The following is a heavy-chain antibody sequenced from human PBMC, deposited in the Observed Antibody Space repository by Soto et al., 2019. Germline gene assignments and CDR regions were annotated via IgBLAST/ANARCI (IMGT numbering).Heavy chain of an antibody. CDR3: ARDLRYCSGGSCYTSSFDY. V-gene: IGHV1-69*12. Sequence: QVQLVQSGAEVKKPGSSVKVSCKASGGTFSSYAISWVRQAPGQGLEWMGGIIPIFGTANYAQKFQGRVTITADESTSTAYMELSSLRSEDTDVYYCARDLRYCSGGSCYTSSFDYWGQGTLVTVSS. J-gene: IGHJ4*02. D-gene: IGHD2-15*01. CDR2: IIPIFGTA. CDR1: GGTFSSYA.